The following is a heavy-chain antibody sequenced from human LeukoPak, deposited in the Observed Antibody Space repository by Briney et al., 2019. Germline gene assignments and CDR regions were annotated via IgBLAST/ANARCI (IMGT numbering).Heavy chain of an antibody. V-gene: IGHV3-13*01. D-gene: IGHD2-15*01. J-gene: IGHJ4*02. CDR3: AKFDEYSVGVDY. CDR1: GFTFSSYD. CDR2: IGTAGDT. Sequence: PGGSLRLSCAASGFTFSSYDMHWVRQATGKGLEWVSAIGTAGDTYYPGSVKGRFTISRENAKNSLYLQMNSLRAGDTAVYYCAKFDEYSVGVDYWGQGTLVTVSS.